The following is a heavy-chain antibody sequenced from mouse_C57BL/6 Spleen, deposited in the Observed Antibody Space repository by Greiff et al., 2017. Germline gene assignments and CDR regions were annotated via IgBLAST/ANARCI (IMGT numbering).Heavy chain of an antibody. D-gene: IGHD1-1*01. CDR2: SRNKANDYTT. J-gene: IGHJ3*01. V-gene: IGHV7-1*01. CDR1: GFTFSDFY. CDR3: ARDDGFYYGTFAY. Sequence: EVNVVESGGGLVQSGRSLRLSCATSGFTFSDFYMEWVRQAPGKGLEWIAASRNKANDYTTEYSASVKGRFIVSRDTSQSILYLQMNALRAEDTAIYYCARDDGFYYGTFAYWGQGTLVTVSA.